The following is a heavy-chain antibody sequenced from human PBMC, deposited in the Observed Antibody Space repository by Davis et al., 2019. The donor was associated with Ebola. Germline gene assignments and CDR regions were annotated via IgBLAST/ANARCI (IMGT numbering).Heavy chain of an antibody. Sequence: GESLKISCAASGFTFSSNAMSWVRQAPGKGLEWVSAMSGSGGNTYYADSVKGRFTISRDNSKNTLYLQMNSLTAEDTAVYYCARGGETVTGTASHGMDVWGQGTTVTVSS. CDR1: GFTFSSNA. D-gene: IGHD4-11*01. CDR2: MSGSGGNT. CDR3: ARGGETVTGTASHGMDV. V-gene: IGHV3-23*01. J-gene: IGHJ6*02.